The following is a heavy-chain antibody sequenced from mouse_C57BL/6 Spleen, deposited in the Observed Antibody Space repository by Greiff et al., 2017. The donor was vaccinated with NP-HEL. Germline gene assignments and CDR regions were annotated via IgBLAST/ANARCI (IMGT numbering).Heavy chain of an antibody. V-gene: IGHV1-61*01. CDR1: GYTFTSYW. J-gene: IGHJ2*01. D-gene: IGHD4-1*01. Sequence: VQLQQPGAELVRPGSSVKLSCKASGYTFTSYWMDWVKQRPGQGLEWIGNIYPSDSGTNYNQKFKDKATLTVDKSSSTAYMELSSLTSEDAAVYYCARSGEPGVDYWGQGTTLTVSS. CDR2: IYPSDSGT. CDR3: ARSGEPGVDY.